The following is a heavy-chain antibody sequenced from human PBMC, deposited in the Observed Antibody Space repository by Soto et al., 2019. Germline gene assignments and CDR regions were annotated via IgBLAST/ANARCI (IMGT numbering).Heavy chain of an antibody. V-gene: IGHV1-18*04. CDR3: ARDRCTTAKFYTQHLYV. D-gene: IGHD2-8*01. Sequence: QGQLVQSGGEVTKPGASVKVSCNSSGYTFSSYGISWVRQAPRQGLQWMGGISPYSGHTKDAPKVQGRITLTTETSTGTAEMELRSLAADDTAVYYCARDRCTTAKFYTQHLYVWGQGTTVIVSS. J-gene: IGHJ6*02. CDR2: ISPYSGHT. CDR1: GYTFSSYG.